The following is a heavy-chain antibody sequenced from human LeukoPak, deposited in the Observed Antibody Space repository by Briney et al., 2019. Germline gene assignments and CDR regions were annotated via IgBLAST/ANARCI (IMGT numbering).Heavy chain of an antibody. CDR3: ARDNRRYSSSWYNWFDP. Sequence: SETLSLTCAVSGGSISSYYWSWIRQPAGNGLEGIGRIYTSGSTNYNPSLKSRVTMSVDTSKNQFSLKLSSVTAADTAVYYCARDNRRYSSSWYNWFDPWGQGTLVTVSS. D-gene: IGHD6-13*01. CDR2: IYTSGST. J-gene: IGHJ5*02. CDR1: GGSISSYY. V-gene: IGHV4-4*07.